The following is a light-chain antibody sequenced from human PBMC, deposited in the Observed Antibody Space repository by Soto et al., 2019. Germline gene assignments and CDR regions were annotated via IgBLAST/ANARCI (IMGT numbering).Light chain of an antibody. CDR1: QGISND. V-gene: IGKV1-27*01. CDR3: QKYDSAPWT. Sequence: DIQMTQSPYSLSASVRDIVTITCRASQGISNDLAWYQQKPGKVPKLLIYAASTLQSGVPSRFSGSGSGTDFTLTISSLQPEDVATYYCQKYDSAPWTFGQGTKVEIK. J-gene: IGKJ1*01. CDR2: AAS.